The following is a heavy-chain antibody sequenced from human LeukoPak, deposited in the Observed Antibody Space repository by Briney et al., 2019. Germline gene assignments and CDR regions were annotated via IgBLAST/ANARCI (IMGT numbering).Heavy chain of an antibody. D-gene: IGHD2-2*01. Sequence: PSETLSLTCTVSGGSISSYYWSWIRQPAGKGLEWIGRIYTSGSTNYNPSLKSRVTMSVDTSKNQFSLKLSSVTAADTAVYYCARDLVPRCSSTSCINHSYNWFDPWGQGTLVTVSS. V-gene: IGHV4-4*07. J-gene: IGHJ5*02. CDR1: GGSISSYY. CDR2: IYTSGST. CDR3: ARDLVPRCSSTSCINHSYNWFDP.